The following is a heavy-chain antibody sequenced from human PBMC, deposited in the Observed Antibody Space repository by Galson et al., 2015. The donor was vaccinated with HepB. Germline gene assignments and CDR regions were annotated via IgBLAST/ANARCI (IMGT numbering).Heavy chain of an antibody. J-gene: IGHJ6*02. D-gene: IGHD2-2*01. CDR1: GFTFSSYG. CDR3: ASEYCSSTSCYDGMDV. Sequence: LRLSCAASGFTFSSYGMHWVRQAPGKGLEWVAVIWYDGSNKYYADSVKGRFAISRDNSKNTLYLQMNSLRAEDTAVYYCASEYCSSTSCYDGMDVWGQGTTVTVSS. CDR2: IWYDGSNK. V-gene: IGHV3-33*01.